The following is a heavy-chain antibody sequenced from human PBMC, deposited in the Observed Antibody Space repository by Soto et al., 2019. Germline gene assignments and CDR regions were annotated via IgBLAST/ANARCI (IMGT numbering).Heavy chain of an antibody. Sequence: EVQLLESGGGLVQPGGSLRLSCAASGFTFSSYAMSWVRQAPGKGLEWVSIIGVGGGDRYYPESVKGRFTISRDNSRETLYLEMNSLRDEDTAVYYCARVLFGELVWGQGTLVTVSS. V-gene: IGHV3-23*01. CDR2: IGVGGGDR. D-gene: IGHD3-10*02. CDR1: GFTFSSYA. J-gene: IGHJ4*02. CDR3: ARVLFGELV.